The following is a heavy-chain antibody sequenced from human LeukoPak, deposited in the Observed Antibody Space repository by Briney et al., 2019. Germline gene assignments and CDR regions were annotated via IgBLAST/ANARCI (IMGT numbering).Heavy chain of an antibody. V-gene: IGHV3-23*01. Sequence: GGSLRLSCAASGLTVITYDMSWVRQAPGKGLEWVSSVCGSGDTTYYTDSVKGRFTISRDNSKNTLYLQMNSLRAEDTAVYYCANLEFDSSGYKGIDCWGQGTLVTVSS. D-gene: IGHD3-22*01. CDR3: ANLEFDSSGYKGIDC. CDR2: VCGSGDTT. CDR1: GLTVITYD. J-gene: IGHJ4*02.